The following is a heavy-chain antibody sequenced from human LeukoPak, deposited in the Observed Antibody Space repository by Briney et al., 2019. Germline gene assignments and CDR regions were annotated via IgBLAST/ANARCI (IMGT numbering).Heavy chain of an antibody. CDR3: ARGSTYYDSSGQVPFYD. V-gene: IGHV3-48*01. J-gene: IGHJ4*02. D-gene: IGHD3-22*01. Sequence: GGSLRLSCAASGFTFSTYSMNWVRQAPGKGLEWVSYISSSSSTIYYADSVKGRFTISRDNAKNSLYLQMNSLRAEDTAVYYCARGSTYYDSSGQVPFYDWGQGTLVTVSS. CDR2: ISSSSSTI. CDR1: GFTFSTYS.